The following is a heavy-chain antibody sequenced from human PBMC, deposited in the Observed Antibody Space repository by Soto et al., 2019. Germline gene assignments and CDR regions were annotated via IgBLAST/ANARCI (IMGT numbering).Heavy chain of an antibody. J-gene: IGHJ3*02. CDR2: ISTSGGST. CDR1: GFTFTSYA. Sequence: PGGSLRLSCIASGFTFTSYAMNWVRQAPGKGPEWVSGISTSGGSTYYAASVKGRFTISRDNSKNTLYLQMSSLRADDTALYYCAKDPNGNYVGAFDMRGQGTMVTVSS. D-gene: IGHD4-17*01. CDR3: AKDPNGNYVGAFDM. V-gene: IGHV3-23*01.